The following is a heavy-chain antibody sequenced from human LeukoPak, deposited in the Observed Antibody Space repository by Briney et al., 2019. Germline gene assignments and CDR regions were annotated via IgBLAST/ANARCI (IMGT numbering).Heavy chain of an antibody. CDR3: AKDFGSGWYEVWFDP. Sequence: GVSLRLSCAASGFTFSSYAMSWVRQAPGMGLEWVSAISGSGGSTYYADSVKGRFTISRDNSKNTLYLQMSSLRAEDMAVYYCAKDFGSGWYEVWFDPWGQGTLVTVSS. D-gene: IGHD6-19*01. CDR1: GFTFSSYA. CDR2: ISGSGGST. J-gene: IGHJ5*02. V-gene: IGHV3-23*01.